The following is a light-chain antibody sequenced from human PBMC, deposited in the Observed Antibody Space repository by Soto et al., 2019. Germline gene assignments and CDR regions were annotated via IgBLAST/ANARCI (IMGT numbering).Light chain of an antibody. J-gene: IGKJ1*01. CDR2: DAS. Sequence: EVVLTQSPGTLSLSPGERATLSCKASQSIKNYLAWYQKKPGQAPRLLIFDASNRATGIPDRFSGSGTGTDFIFTLSCLETEDYAVYYCQQLSNSPPWTFDQGTKVVIK. CDR1: QSIKNY. CDR3: QQLSNSPPWT. V-gene: IGKV3-11*01.